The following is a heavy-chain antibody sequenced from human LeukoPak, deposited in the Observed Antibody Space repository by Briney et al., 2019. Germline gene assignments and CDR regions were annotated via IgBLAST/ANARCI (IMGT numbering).Heavy chain of an antibody. CDR3: ARQGYYDSSGYPWDAFDI. J-gene: IGHJ3*02. V-gene: IGHV4-39*01. CDR1: GGSISSSSYY. D-gene: IGHD3-22*01. CDR2: IYYSGST. Sequence: PSETVSLTCTVSGGSISSSSYYWGWIRQPPGKGLEWTGSIYYSGSTYYNPSLKSRVTISVDTSKNQFSLKLSSVTAADTAVYYCARQGYYDSSGYPWDAFDIWGQGTMVTVSS.